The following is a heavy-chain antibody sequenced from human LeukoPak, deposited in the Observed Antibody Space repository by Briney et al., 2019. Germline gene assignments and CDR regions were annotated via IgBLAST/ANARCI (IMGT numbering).Heavy chain of an antibody. J-gene: IGHJ4*02. V-gene: IGHV3-23*01. D-gene: IGHD5-18*01. Sequence: GGSLRLSCAASGFSFNSYAMTWVRQAPGKGLGWVSAISGRGGSTYYADSVKGRFTISRDNSKNTLYLQMSSLRAEDTAVYYCAKTVGSYGSLFDYWGQGTLVTVSS. CDR1: GFSFNSYA. CDR2: ISGRGGST. CDR3: AKTVGSYGSLFDY.